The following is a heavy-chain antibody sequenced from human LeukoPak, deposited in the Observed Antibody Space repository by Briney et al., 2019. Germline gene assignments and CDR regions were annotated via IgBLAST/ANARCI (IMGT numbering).Heavy chain of an antibody. Sequence: GASVKVSCTASGGTFTSYAISWVRQAPGQGLEWMGGIIPIFGTANYAQKFQGRVTITADESTSTAYMELSSLRSEDTPVYYCAREVTAIGSDAFDIWGQGTMVTVSS. CDR2: IIPIFGTA. J-gene: IGHJ3*02. D-gene: IGHD2-21*02. CDR3: AREVTAIGSDAFDI. CDR1: GGTFTSYA. V-gene: IGHV1-69*13.